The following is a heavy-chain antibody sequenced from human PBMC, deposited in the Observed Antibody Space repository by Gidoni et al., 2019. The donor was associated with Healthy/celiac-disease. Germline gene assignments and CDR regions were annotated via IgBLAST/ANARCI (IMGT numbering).Heavy chain of an antibody. J-gene: IGHJ4*02. V-gene: IGHV3-23*01. D-gene: IGHD3-16*02. CDR1: GFPFGSHS. Sequence: EVQLLESGGGLVQPGGSLRLSCAASGFPFGSHSMGLVRQAPGKGLEWVSAVSGSGGSTYYADSVKGRFTLSRDNSKNTLYLQINSLRAEDTAVYYCAKDFTFGGVIVINIDYWGQGTLVTVSS. CDR2: VSGSGGST. CDR3: AKDFTFGGVIVINIDY.